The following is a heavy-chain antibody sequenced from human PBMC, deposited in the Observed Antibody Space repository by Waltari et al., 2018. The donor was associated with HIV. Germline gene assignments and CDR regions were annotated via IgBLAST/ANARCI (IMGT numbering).Heavy chain of an antibody. CDR1: GGSFSGYY. V-gene: IGHV4-34*01. J-gene: IGHJ5*02. Sequence: QVQLQQWGAGLLKPSETLSLTCAVYGGSFSGYYWSWIRRPPGKGLEWIGEINHSGSTNYNPSLKSRVTISVDTSKNQFSLKLSSVTAADTAVYYCARRAAAGFDPWGQGTLVTVSS. CDR2: INHSGST. CDR3: ARRAAAGFDP. D-gene: IGHD6-13*01.